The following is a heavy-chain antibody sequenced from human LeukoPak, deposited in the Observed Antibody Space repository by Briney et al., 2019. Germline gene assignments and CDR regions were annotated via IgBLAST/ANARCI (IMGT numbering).Heavy chain of an antibody. V-gene: IGHV4-34*01. CDR1: GGSFSGYY. CDR3: VRGPGSSGDRSPGGMDV. J-gene: IGHJ6*02. Sequence: SETLSLTCAVYGGSFSGYYWSWIRQPPGKGLEWIGEINHSGSTNYNPSLKTRVTISVDTSKNQFSLKLSSVTAADTAVYYCVRGPGSSGDRSPGGMDVWGQGTTVTVSS. D-gene: IGHD2-21*02. CDR2: INHSGST.